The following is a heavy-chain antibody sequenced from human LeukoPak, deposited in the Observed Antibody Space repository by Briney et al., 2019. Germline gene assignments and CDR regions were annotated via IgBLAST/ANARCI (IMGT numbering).Heavy chain of an antibody. CDR1: RYTLTELS. CDR2: FDPEDGET. Sequence: GASVKVSCKVSRYTLTELSMHWVRQAPGKGLEWMGGFDPEDGETIYAQKFQGRVTMTEDTSTDTAYMELSSLRSEDTAVYYCATGLFRVAAFDIWGQGTMVTISS. J-gene: IGHJ3*02. D-gene: IGHD3-10*02. V-gene: IGHV1-24*01. CDR3: ATGLFRVAAFDI.